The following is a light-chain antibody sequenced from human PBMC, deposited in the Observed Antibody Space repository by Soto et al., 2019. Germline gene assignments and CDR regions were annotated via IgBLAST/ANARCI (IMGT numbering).Light chain of an antibody. CDR2: LAS. J-gene: IGKJ5*01. CDR3: QKYNSAPRT. V-gene: IGKV1-27*01. Sequence: DIQMTQSPSSLSASVGDRVTLTCRASQGISNYLAWFQQKPGKVPKLLIYLASTLQSGVPSRFSGSGSGTDFTLTISSLQPEDVATYYCQKYNSAPRTFGQGTRLEIK. CDR1: QGISNY.